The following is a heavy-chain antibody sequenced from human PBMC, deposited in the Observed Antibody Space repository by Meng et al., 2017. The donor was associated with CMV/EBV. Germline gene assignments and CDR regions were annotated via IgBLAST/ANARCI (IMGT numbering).Heavy chain of an antibody. CDR1: GFTFSSYG. J-gene: IGHJ4*02. Sequence: GGSLRLSCAASGFTFSSYGMHWVRQAPGKGLEWVAVIWYDGSNKYYADSVKGRFTISRDNSKNTLYLQMNSLRAEDTAVYYCAKELVTYYYDSSGWDYWGQGTLVTVSS. CDR2: IWYDGSNK. CDR3: AKELVTYYYDSSGWDY. D-gene: IGHD3-22*01. V-gene: IGHV3-33*06.